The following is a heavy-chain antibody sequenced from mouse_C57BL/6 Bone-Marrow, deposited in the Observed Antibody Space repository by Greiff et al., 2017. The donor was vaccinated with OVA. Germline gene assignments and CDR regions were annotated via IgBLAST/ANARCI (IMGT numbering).Heavy chain of an antibody. CDR2: IHPNSGST. J-gene: IGHJ1*03. Sequence: QVQLQQPGAELVKPGASVKLSCKASGYTFTSYWMHWVKQRPGQGLEWIGMIHPNSGSTNYNEKFKSKATLTVDNSSSTAYMQLSSLTSEDTAVDYCARVKFSPHYYGSSYVEYFDVWGTGTTVTVSS. CDR3: ARVKFSPHYYGSSYVEYFDV. V-gene: IGHV1-64*01. CDR1: GYTFTSYW. D-gene: IGHD1-1*01.